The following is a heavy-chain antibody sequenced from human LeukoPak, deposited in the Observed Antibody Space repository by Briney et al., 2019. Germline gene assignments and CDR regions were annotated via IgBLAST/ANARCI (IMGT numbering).Heavy chain of an antibody. CDR3: AKQYTTVPDLDAFDI. CDR2: IKQDGSEK. D-gene: IGHD4-11*01. CDR1: GFTFTTYW. J-gene: IGHJ3*02. Sequence: GGSLRLSCAASGFTFTTYWMSWVRQAPGKGLEWVANIKQDGSEKYYVDSVKGRFTISRDNAKNSLYLQMNSLRAEDTAVYYCAKQYTTVPDLDAFDIWGQGTMVTVSS. V-gene: IGHV3-7*03.